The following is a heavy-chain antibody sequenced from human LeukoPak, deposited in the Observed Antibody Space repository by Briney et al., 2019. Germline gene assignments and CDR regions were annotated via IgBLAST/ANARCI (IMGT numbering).Heavy chain of an antibody. Sequence: GGSLRLSCAASGFTFSSYSMNWVRQAPGKGLGWVSYISSSSSTIYYADSVKGRFTVSRDNAENSLHLQMNILRVEDTAVYYRARDIPRGSNHLDYWGQGTLVTVSA. J-gene: IGHJ4*02. CDR3: ARDIPRGSNHLDY. D-gene: IGHD3-10*01. CDR2: ISSSSSTI. CDR1: GFTFSSYS. V-gene: IGHV3-48*01.